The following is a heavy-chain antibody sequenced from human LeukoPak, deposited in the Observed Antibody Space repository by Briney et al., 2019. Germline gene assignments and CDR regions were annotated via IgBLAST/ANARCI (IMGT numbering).Heavy chain of an antibody. J-gene: IGHJ4*02. CDR3: ARHGWGIAAAGQFDY. D-gene: IGHD6-13*01. CDR2: INHSGST. CDR1: GGSFSGYY. V-gene: IGHV4-34*01. Sequence: PSETLSLTCAVYGGSFSGYYWSWIRQPPGKGLEWIGEINHSGSTNYNPSLKSRVTISVDTSKNQFSLKLSSVTAADTAVYYCARHGWGIAAAGQFDYWGQGTLVTVSS.